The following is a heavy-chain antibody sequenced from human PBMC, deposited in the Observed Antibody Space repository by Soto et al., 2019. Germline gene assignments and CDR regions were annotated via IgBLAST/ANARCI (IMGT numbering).Heavy chain of an antibody. CDR1: GGSISSYY. Sequence: PSETLSLTCTVSGGSISSYYWSWIRQPAGKGLEWIGRIYTSESTNYNPSFKSRVTMSIDTSKNQFSLTLSSVTAADTAVYYCARDSSLIGFFDYWGQGTLVTVSS. J-gene: IGHJ4*02. V-gene: IGHV4-4*07. CDR3: ARDSSLIGFFDY. D-gene: IGHD6-6*01. CDR2: IYTSEST.